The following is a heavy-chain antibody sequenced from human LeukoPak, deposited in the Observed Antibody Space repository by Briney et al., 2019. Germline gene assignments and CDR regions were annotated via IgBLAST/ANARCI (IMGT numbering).Heavy chain of an antibody. CDR1: GYSFTSYW. V-gene: IGHV5-51*01. D-gene: IGHD2-2*01. Sequence: GESLKISCKGSGYSFTSYWIGWVRQMPGKGLEWMGITYPGDSDTRYSPSFQGQVTISADKSISTAYLQWSSLKASDTAMYYCARRYCSSTSCPKYYFDYWGQGTLVTVSS. CDR2: TYPGDSDT. CDR3: ARRYCSSTSCPKYYFDY. J-gene: IGHJ4*02.